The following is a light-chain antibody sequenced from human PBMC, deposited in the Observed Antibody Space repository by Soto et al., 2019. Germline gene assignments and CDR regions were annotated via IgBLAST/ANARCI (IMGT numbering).Light chain of an antibody. CDR1: SSDVGGYNY. J-gene: IGLJ1*01. CDR3: CSYAGSYTHYV. Sequence: QSALTQPRSVSGSPGQSVTISCTGTSSDVGGYNYVSWYQQYPGKAPKVMIYAVTKRPSGVPDRISGSKSGNTASLPISGLQAEDEADYYCCSYAGSYTHYVFGTGTKVTVL. V-gene: IGLV2-11*01. CDR2: AVT.